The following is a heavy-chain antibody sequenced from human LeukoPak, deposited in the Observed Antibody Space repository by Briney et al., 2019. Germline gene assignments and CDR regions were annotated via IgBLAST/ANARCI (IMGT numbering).Heavy chain of an antibody. Sequence: ASVKVSCKASGYTFTGYYMHWVRQAPGQGLEWMGWINPNSGGTNYAQKFQGRVTMTRDTSISTAYMELSRLRSDDTAVYYCARVRRYCSSTSCFLFDYWAREPWSPSPQ. D-gene: IGHD2-2*01. V-gene: IGHV1-2*02. CDR2: INPNSGGT. CDR3: ARVRRYCSSTSCFLFDY. J-gene: IGHJ4*02. CDR1: GYTFTGYY.